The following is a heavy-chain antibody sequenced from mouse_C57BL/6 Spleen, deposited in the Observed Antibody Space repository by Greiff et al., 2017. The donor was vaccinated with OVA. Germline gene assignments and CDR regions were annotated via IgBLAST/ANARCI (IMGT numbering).Heavy chain of an antibody. CDR1: GYAFTNYS. CDR3: ASWGRPGVARDWYIDD. J-gene: IGHJ1*03. V-gene: IGHV1-54*01. Sequence: QVQLQQSGAELVRPGASVKVSCKASGYAFTNYSIEWVKQRPGQGLEWIGGINPGSGGTNYNEKFKGKATLTADKSSSTVYMQLIRLTSEGASVYSVASWGRPGVARDWYIDDWGTGTTVTVSS. CDR2: INPGSGGT. D-gene: IGHD1-1*01.